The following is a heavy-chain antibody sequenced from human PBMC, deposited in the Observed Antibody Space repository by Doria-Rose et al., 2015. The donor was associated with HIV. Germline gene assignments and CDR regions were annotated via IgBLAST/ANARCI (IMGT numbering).Heavy chain of an antibody. V-gene: IGHV3-74*01. CDR2: ISGDGSTT. CDR1: GFTFSSYW. CDR3: AMAYNWNDGISDY. D-gene: IGHD1-1*01. J-gene: IGHJ4*02. Sequence: VQLQESRGGFVHPGGSLRLSCAASGFTFSSYWMHWVRQAPGKGPVWVSRISGDGSTTNYADSVKGRFTISRDNAEKTVYLQMNGLRVEDTAIYYCAMAYNWNDGISDYWGQGVLVPVSS.